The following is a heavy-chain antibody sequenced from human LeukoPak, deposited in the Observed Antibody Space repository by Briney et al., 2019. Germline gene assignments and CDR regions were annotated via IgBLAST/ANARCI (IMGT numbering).Heavy chain of an antibody. Sequence: ASVKVSCKASGYTFTGYYMHWVRQAPGQGLEWMGRINPNSGDTKYAQNFQGRVAMTRDTSISTVYMEVSSLRSDDTAVYFCTRHNYQFDFDCWGQGTLVTVSS. V-gene: IGHV1-2*06. CDR2: INPNSGDT. CDR1: GYTFTGYY. D-gene: IGHD5-24*01. J-gene: IGHJ4*02. CDR3: TRHNYQFDFDC.